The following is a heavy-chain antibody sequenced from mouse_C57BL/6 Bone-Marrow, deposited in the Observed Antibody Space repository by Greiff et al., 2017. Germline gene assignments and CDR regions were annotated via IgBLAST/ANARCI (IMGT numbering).Heavy chain of an antibody. CDR3: ARGGGWLLRAMDY. J-gene: IGHJ4*01. CDR2: MYPGDGDT. V-gene: IGHV1-80*01. CDR1: GYAFSSYW. Sequence: QVQLQQSGAELVKPGASVKISCKASGYAFSSYWMNWVKQRPGKGLEWIGQMYPGDGDTNYNGKFKGKATLTADKSSSTAYMQLSSLTSEDSAVYFCARGGGWLLRAMDYWGQGTSVTVSS. D-gene: IGHD2-3*01.